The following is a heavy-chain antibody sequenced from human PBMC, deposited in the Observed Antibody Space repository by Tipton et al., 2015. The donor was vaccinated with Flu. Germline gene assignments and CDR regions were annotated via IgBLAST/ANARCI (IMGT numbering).Heavy chain of an antibody. D-gene: IGHD6-13*01. V-gene: IGHV3-13*01. J-gene: IGHJ6*02. Sequence: SLRLSCATSGFTFSSYGLHWVRQVIGKGLEWVSAIGSTGDTYYVDSVKGRFTISRDNAKNSLYLQMNSLRVGDTAVYYCARGPLPDSNWYNGMDVWGQGTTVTVSS. CDR3: ARGPLPDSNWYNGMDV. CDR2: IGSTGDT. CDR1: GFTFSSYG.